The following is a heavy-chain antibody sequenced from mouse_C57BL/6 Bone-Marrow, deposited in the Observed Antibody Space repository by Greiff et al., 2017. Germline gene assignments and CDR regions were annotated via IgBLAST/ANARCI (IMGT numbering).Heavy chain of an antibody. Sequence: EVKLQESGPGLVKPSQSLSLTCSVTGYSITSGYYWNWIRQFPGNKLEWMGYISYDGSNNYNPSLKNRISITRDTSKNQFFLKLNSVTTEDTATYYCARGRPTMITTYYFDYWGQGTTLTVSS. D-gene: IGHD2-4*01. CDR2: ISYDGSN. V-gene: IGHV3-6*01. CDR3: ARGRPTMITTYYFDY. J-gene: IGHJ2*01. CDR1: GYSITSGYY.